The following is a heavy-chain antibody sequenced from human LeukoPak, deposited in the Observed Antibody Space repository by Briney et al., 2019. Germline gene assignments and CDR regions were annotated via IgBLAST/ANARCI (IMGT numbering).Heavy chain of an antibody. CDR3: AKGPPDHGHFVHL. CDR2: IIPLFDMT. D-gene: IGHD4-17*01. Sequence: APVRVSGKASGDTFDRFPITWVRMAPGQGLEWMGRIIPLFDMTYYAPKFQGRITMTADTSTTTAYMEVSSLKFDDTAVYYCAKGPPDHGHFVHLWGKGSGVSVFS. V-gene: IGHV1-69*04. CDR1: GDTFDRFP. J-gene: IGHJ6*04.